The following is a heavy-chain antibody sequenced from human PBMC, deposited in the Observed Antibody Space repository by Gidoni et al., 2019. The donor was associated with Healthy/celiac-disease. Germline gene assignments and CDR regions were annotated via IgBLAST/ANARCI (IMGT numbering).Heavy chain of an antibody. J-gene: IGHJ3*02. D-gene: IGHD2-15*01. CDR3: ARDLGYCSGGSCSAFDI. CDR1: GGSISSSNW. V-gene: IGHV4-4*02. Sequence: QVQLQESGPGLVKPSGTLSLTCAVPGGSISSSNWWSWVRQPPGKGLEWIGEIHHSGSTNYNPSLKSRVTISVDKSKNQFSLKLSSVTAADTAVYYCARDLGYCSGGSCSAFDIWGQGTMVTVSS. CDR2: IHHSGST.